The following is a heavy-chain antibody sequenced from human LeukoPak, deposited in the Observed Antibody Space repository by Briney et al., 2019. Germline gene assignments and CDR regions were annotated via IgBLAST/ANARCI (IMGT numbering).Heavy chain of an antibody. CDR3: GYYYGSGSQYDYYYYYMDV. Sequence: GASVKVSCKASGGTFSSYAMNWVRQAPGQGLEWMGGIIPIFGTANYAQKFQGRVTITTDESTSTAYMELSSLRSEDTPVYYCGYYYGSGSQYDYYYYYMDVWGKGTTVTVSS. V-gene: IGHV1-69*05. D-gene: IGHD3-10*01. J-gene: IGHJ6*03. CDR1: GGTFSSYA. CDR2: IIPIFGTA.